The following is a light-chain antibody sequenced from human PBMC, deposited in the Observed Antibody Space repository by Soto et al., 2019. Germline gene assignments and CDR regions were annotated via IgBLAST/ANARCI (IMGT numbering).Light chain of an antibody. Sequence: EIVLTQSPGTLSLSPGERATLSCRASQSVSNSYLAWYQQKPRQAPRLLIYGASSRATGIPDRFSGSGSGTDFTLTISRLEPEDFAVYYCQQYGSSLLMYTFGQGTKLEIK. CDR3: QQYGSSLLMYT. CDR2: GAS. CDR1: QSVSNSY. V-gene: IGKV3-20*01. J-gene: IGKJ2*01.